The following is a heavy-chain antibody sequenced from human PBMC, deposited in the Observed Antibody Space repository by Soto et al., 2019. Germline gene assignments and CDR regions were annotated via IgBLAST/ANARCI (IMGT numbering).Heavy chain of an antibody. CDR2: ISYDGSNK. V-gene: IGHV3-30-3*01. Sequence: GGSLRLSCAASGFPFSRYAMHWVRQAPGKGLEWVAVISYDGSNKHYADSVKGRFTISRDNSKNTLYLQMNSLRAEDTAVYYCARDPERAPLYYFDYWGQGTLVTVSS. J-gene: IGHJ4*02. CDR1: GFPFSRYA. CDR3: ARDPERAPLYYFDY.